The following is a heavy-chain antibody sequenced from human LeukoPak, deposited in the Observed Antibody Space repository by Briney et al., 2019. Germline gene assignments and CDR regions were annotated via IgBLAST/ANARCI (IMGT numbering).Heavy chain of an antibody. D-gene: IGHD3-22*01. V-gene: IGHV4-59*11. CDR2: IHNSGSS. CDR1: GGSINNHF. CDR3: AGIAGYYENRNSSQLDSFDI. J-gene: IGHJ3*02. Sequence: SETLSLTCTVSGGSINNHFCSWIRQPPGKGLEWIGYIHNSGSSNYNPSLKSRATFAVDTSENQLSLRLNSVTAADTAVYYCAGIAGYYENRNSSQLDSFDIWGQGTMVTVSS.